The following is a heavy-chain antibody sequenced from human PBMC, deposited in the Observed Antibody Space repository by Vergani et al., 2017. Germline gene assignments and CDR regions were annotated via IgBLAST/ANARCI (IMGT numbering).Heavy chain of an antibody. D-gene: IGHD4-11*01. J-gene: IGHJ6*03. Sequence: QVQLVQSGAEVKKPGSSVKVSCKASGGTFSSYAISWVRQAPGQGLEWMGRIIPIFGTANYAQKFQGRVTITADESTSTAYMELSSLRSEDTAVYYCARSTDYPDEYVSSDYFRRTLDVWGKGTTVTVS. CDR3: ARSTDYPDEYVSSDYFRRTLDV. V-gene: IGHV1-69*13. CDR1: GGTFSSYA. CDR2: IIPIFGTA.